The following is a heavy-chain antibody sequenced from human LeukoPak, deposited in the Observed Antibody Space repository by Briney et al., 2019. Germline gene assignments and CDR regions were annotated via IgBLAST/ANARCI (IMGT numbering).Heavy chain of an antibody. D-gene: IGHD3-10*01. J-gene: IGHJ3*02. CDR2: IIPIFGTA. CDR3: ARAPGGFPPDDAFDI. Sequence: ASVKVSCKASGGTFSSYAISWVRQAPGQGLEWMGGIIPIFGTANYAQKFQGRVTITADESTSTAYMELSSLRSEDTAVYYCARAPGGFPPDDAFDIWGQGTIVTVSS. CDR1: GGTFSSYA. V-gene: IGHV1-69*13.